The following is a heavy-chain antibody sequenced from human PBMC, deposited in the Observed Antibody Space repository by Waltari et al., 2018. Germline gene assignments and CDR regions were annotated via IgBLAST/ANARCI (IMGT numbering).Heavy chain of an antibody. CDR3: ARADSSGWYGFDY. D-gene: IGHD6-19*01. V-gene: IGHV3-66*01. Sequence: EVQLVESGGALVQPGGSLRLACAVVGCTVGANYVTWVRQVPGKVLEWLSVIYAGGTTFYADSVKDRFIVSRDNPKNTVYLQMNTLRPDDTAIYYCARADSSGWYGFDYWGQGTLVTVSS. CDR2: IYAGGTT. CDR1: GCTVGANY. J-gene: IGHJ4*02.